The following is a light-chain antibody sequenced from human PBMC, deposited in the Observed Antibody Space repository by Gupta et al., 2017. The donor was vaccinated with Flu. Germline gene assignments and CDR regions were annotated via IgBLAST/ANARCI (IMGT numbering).Light chain of an antibody. CDR1: SSDIGGYNY. V-gene: IGLV2-8*01. CDR3: SSYAGSNGVI. Sequence: QSALTQPPPASGSPRQSVTISCTGTSSDIGGYNYVSWFQQHPGKAPKLIIYEVSKWPSGVPDRFSGSKSGNKASLTVSGLQADDEADYYCSSYAGSNGVIFGGGTKLTVL. J-gene: IGLJ2*01. CDR2: EVS.